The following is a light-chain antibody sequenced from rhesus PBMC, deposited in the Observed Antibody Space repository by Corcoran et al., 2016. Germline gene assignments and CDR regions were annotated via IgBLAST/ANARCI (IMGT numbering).Light chain of an antibody. CDR2: EVS. J-gene: IGLJ1*01. CDR3: SSYASSRTFI. CDR1: SSAIGGYNR. Sequence: QATPTQSPSVSGYPGQSITISCTGTSSAIGGYNRVSWDQQHPGKAPKLMIYEVSNRPSGVSERFSGSKSGDTASLTISGLQAEDEAHYYCSSYASSRTFIFGAGTRLTVL. V-gene: IGLV2-13*03.